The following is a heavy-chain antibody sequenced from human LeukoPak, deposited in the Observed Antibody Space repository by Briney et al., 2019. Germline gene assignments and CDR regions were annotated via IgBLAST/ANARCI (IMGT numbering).Heavy chain of an antibody. J-gene: IGHJ5*02. CDR2: ISAYNGNT. D-gene: IGHD3-10*01. CDR1: GYTFTSYG. Sequence: ASVKVSCKASGYTFTSYGISWVRQAPGQGLEWMGWISAYNGNTNYAQKLQGRVTMTTDKSTSKAYMELRSLRSDDTAVYYCARGITMVRGVKSVARFDPWGQGTLVTVSS. V-gene: IGHV1-18*04. CDR3: ARGITMVRGVKSVARFDP.